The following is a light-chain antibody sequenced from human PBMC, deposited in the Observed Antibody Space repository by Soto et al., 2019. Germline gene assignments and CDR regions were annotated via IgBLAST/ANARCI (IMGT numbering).Light chain of an antibody. V-gene: IGKV3-20*01. CDR1: QSVSSNF. Sequence: PGERATLSCRASQSVSSNFLAWYQQKPGQAPRLLIYGASNRATGIPDKFNGSGSGTDFTLTISRLEPEDFAMYYCQQYGGSPRTFGQGTRLEIK. J-gene: IGKJ5*01. CDR2: GAS. CDR3: QQYGGSPRT.